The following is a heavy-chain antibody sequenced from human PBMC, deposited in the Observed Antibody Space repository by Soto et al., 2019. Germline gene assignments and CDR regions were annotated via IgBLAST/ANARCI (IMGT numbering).Heavy chain of an antibody. D-gene: IGHD2-2*02. Sequence: QLQLQESGPGLVKPSETLSLTCTVSGGSISSSSYYWGWIRQPPGKGLEWIGSIYYSGSTYYNPSLKSRVTISGDTSKNQFSLKLSSVTAADTAVYYCARHFRSLFLLGYCSSTSCYSGIGAFDIWGQGTMVTVSS. J-gene: IGHJ3*02. CDR2: IYYSGST. CDR1: GGSISSSSYY. V-gene: IGHV4-39*01. CDR3: ARHFRSLFLLGYCSSTSCYSGIGAFDI.